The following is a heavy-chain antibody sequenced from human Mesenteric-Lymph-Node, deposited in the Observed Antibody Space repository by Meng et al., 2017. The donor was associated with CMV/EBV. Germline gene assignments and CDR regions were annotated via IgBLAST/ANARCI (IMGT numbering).Heavy chain of an antibody. D-gene: IGHD3-16*01. J-gene: IGHJ4*02. CDR1: GYTFAAYW. CDR3: ARQDRGGLFDY. CDR2: INPGDYDT. Sequence: GESLKISCKASGYTFAAYWIGWVRQMPGKGLEWVVIINPGDYDTRYSPYFRGQVTISADKSVNTAYLQWNSLKASDTAMYYCARQDRGGLFDYWGQGTLVTVSS. V-gene: IGHV5-51*01.